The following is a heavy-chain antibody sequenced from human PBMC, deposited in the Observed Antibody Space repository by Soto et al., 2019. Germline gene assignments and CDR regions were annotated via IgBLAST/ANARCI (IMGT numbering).Heavy chain of an antibody. D-gene: IGHD2-2*01. CDR1: GGSISSYY. J-gene: IGHJ1*01. CDR3: AGGSSLCWECFHH. CDR2: VYNSGST. Sequence: QVELQESGPGLVKPSEPLSLTCNVSGGSISSYYWSWIRQPPGKGLEYIGHVYNSGSTIHSPSLKSRATISVDTSKNQVTLKLTSVTAADTAVYYCAGGSSLCWECFHHWGQGILITVSS. V-gene: IGHV4-59*01.